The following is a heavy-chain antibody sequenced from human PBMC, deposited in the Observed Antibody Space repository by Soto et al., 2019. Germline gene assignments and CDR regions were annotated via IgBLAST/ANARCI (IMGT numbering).Heavy chain of an antibody. CDR1: GYMFNSYG. V-gene: IGHV1-18*04. CDR2: ISGYNGKT. Sequence: QVQLVQSGGEAKQPGASVKVSCKASGYMFNSYGFSWVRQAPGQGLEWMGWISGYNGKTDYAQKFQGRVIMTIDTATSTAYLELMSLRSDDTSVYYCARDETYSSYYFDYWGQGTLVTVSS. D-gene: IGHD4-4*01. CDR3: ARDETYSSYYFDY. J-gene: IGHJ4*02.